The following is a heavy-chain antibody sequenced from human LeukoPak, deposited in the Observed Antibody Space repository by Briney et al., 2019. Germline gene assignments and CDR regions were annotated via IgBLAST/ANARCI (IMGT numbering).Heavy chain of an antibody. CDR3: ASDAPTYYDFWSGYYQSPIGY. D-gene: IGHD3-3*01. J-gene: IGHJ4*02. CDR2: ISSSSSTI. CDR1: GFTFSSYS. V-gene: IGHV3-48*01. Sequence: PGGSLRLSCAASGFTFSSYSMNWVRQAPGKGLEWVSYISSSSSTIYYADSVKGRFTISRDNAKNSLYLQMNSLRAEDTAVYYCASDAPTYYDFWSGYYQSPIGYWGQGTLVTVSS.